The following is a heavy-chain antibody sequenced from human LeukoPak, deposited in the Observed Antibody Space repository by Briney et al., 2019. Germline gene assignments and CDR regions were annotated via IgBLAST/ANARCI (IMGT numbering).Heavy chain of an antibody. J-gene: IGHJ6*02. Sequence: GGSLRLSCAASGFTFHFYSMTWVRQAPGKGLEWVSYISSRSSTIYYTDSVKGRFTVSRDNAKNSLNLQMNSLRSEDTAVYYCARSRIAAAGGGDYYYYGMDVWGQGTTVTVSS. CDR2: ISSRSSTI. CDR1: GFTFHFYS. CDR3: ARSRIAAAGGGDYYYYGMDV. V-gene: IGHV3-48*01. D-gene: IGHD6-13*01.